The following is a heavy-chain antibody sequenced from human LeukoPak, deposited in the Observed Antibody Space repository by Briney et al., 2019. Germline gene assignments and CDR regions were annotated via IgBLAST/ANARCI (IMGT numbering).Heavy chain of an antibody. CDR2: MNPNSGNT. D-gene: IGHD5-18*01. V-gene: IGHV1-8*01. CDR1: GYTFTIYD. Sequence: ASVKVSCKASGYTFTIYDINWVRQATGQGLEWMGWMNPNSGNTGYAQKFQGRVTMTRNTSISTAYMELSSLRSEDTAVYYCATGGWKQLWTNFDYWGQGTLVTVSS. CDR3: ATGGWKQLWTNFDY. J-gene: IGHJ4*02.